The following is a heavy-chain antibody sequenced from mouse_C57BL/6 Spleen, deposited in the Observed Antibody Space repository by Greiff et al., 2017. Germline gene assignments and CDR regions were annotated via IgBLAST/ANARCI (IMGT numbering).Heavy chain of an antibody. J-gene: IGHJ4*01. CDR2: INPNNGGT. CDR1: GYTFTDYY. CDR3: ARSNWDEVYYAMDY. V-gene: IGHV1-26*01. Sequence: VQLQQSGPELVKPGASVKISCKASGYTFTDYYMNWVKQSHGKSLEWIGDINPNNGGTSYNQKFKGKATLTVDKSSSTAYMELRSLTSEDSAVYYCARSNWDEVYYAMDYWGQGTSVTVSS. D-gene: IGHD4-1*01.